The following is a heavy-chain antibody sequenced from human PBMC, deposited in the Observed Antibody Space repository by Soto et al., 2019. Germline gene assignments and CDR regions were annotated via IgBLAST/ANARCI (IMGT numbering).Heavy chain of an antibody. V-gene: IGHV3-30-3*01. J-gene: IGHJ6*02. CDR2: TSYDGSNK. CDR1: GFTFSNYA. Sequence: QVQVVESGGGVVQPGRSLRLSCVASGFTFSNYAMHWVRQAPGKGLEWVAVTSYDGSNKYYADSVKGRFTISRDNSKNTLYLPMNSLRGEDTAVYYCARAPYRWGYYCMDVWGQGTTVTVSS. D-gene: IGHD1-26*01. CDR3: ARAPYRWGYYCMDV.